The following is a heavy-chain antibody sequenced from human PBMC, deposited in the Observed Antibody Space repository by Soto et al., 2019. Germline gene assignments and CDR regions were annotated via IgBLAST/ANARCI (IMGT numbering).Heavy chain of an antibody. V-gene: IGHV1-18*01. CDR3: ARGRYGDY. J-gene: IGHJ4*02. CDR1: GYAFSTYG. CDR2: ISAHNGNT. Sequence: QVHLVQSGAEVKKPGASVKVSCKGSGYAFSTYGITWVRQAPGQGLEWKGWISAHNGNTNYAQKPKGRVTVNRDTSTSTAYMELRSLRSDDTGVYYWARGRYGDYWGQAALVTVSS. D-gene: IGHD1-1*01.